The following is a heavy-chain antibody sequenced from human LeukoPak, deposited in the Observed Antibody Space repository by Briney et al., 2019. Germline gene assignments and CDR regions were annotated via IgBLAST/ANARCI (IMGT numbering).Heavy chain of an antibody. D-gene: IGHD1-26*01. V-gene: IGHV1-3*01. CDR3: ARVRPGGSYDFDY. Sequence: ASVKVSCKASGYTFTSYGISWVRQAPGQRLEWMGWINAGNGNTKYSQKFQGRVTITRDTSASTAYMELSSLRSEDTAVYYCARVRPGGSYDFDYWGQGTLVTVSS. CDR1: GYTFTSYG. CDR2: INAGNGNT. J-gene: IGHJ4*02.